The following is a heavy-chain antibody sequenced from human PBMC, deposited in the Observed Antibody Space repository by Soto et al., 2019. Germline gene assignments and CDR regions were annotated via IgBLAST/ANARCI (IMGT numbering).Heavy chain of an antibody. V-gene: IGHV3-23*01. D-gene: IGHD2-2*01. CDR2: ISGSGGST. CDR1: GFTFSSYA. Sequence: EVQLLESGGGLVQPGGSLRLSCAASGFTFSSYAMSWVRQAPGKGLEWVSAISGSGGSTYYADSVKGRFTISRDNSKNTLYLQMNSLRAEDTAVYYCAKYGVVVVPAALGWFDPWGQGTLVTVSS. J-gene: IGHJ5*02. CDR3: AKYGVVVVPAALGWFDP.